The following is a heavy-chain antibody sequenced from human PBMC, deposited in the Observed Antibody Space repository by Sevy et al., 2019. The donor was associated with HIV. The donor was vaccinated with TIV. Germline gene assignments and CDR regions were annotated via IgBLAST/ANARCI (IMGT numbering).Heavy chain of an antibody. CDR2: ISGSGGST. CDR3: AKDPFFDILTGYYKPMSYYGMDV. D-gene: IGHD3-9*01. Sequence: GGSLRLSCAASGFTFSSYAMSWVRQAPGKGLEWVSAISGSGGSTYYADSVKGRFTISRDNSKNTLYLQMNSLRAEDMAVYYCAKDPFFDILTGYYKPMSYYGMDVWGQGTTVTVSS. J-gene: IGHJ6*02. CDR1: GFTFSSYA. V-gene: IGHV3-23*01.